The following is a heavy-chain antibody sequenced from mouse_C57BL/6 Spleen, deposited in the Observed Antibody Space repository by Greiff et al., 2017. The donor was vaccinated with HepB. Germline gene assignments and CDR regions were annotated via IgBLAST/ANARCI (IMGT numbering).Heavy chain of an antibody. D-gene: IGHD2-2*01. J-gene: IGHJ2*01. CDR3: AREMVTPYYFDY. Sequence: EVKLMESGPGLVKPSQSLSLTCSVTGYSITSGYYWNWIRQFPGNKLEWMGYISYDGSNNYNPSLKNRISITRDTSKNQFFLKLNSVTTEDTATYYCAREMVTPYYFDYWGQGTTLTVSS. CDR1: GYSITSGYY. CDR2: ISYDGSN. V-gene: IGHV3-6*01.